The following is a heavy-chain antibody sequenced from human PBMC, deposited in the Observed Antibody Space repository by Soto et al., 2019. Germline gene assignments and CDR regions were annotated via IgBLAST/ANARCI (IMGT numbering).Heavy chain of an antibody. J-gene: IGHJ6*02. CDR1: GFTFTSYA. V-gene: IGHV3-23*01. CDR2: ISGSGGDT. CDR3: TRTGYYDSSGYYHIEDV. Sequence: GGSLRLSCSASGFTFTSYAMNWVRQAPGKGLEWVSGISGSGGDTKSADSVKGRFTISRDNFKNMLYLQMNSLRAEDTAVYYCTRTGYYDSSGYYHIEDVWGQGTTVTVSS. D-gene: IGHD3-22*01.